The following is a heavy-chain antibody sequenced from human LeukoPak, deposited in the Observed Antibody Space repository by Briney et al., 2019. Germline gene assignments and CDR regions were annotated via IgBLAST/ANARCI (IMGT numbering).Heavy chain of an antibody. CDR3: ARLKRGYSYGYSWWFDP. CDR1: GGSISSSSYY. Sequence: SVTLSLTCTVSGGSISSSSYYWGWIRQPPGKGLEWIGSIYYSGSTYYNPSLKSRVTISVDTSKNQFSLKLGSVTAADTAVYYCARLKRGYSYGYSWWFDPWGQGTLVTVSS. CDR2: IYYSGST. J-gene: IGHJ5*02. D-gene: IGHD5-18*01. V-gene: IGHV4-39*01.